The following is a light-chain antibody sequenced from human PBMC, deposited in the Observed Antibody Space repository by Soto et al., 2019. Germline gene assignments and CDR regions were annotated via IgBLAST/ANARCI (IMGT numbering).Light chain of an antibody. Sequence: DIPMPQSPSSRSASAEDSVIITCRASQSISNHLNWYQQKPGKAPKLLIFAASSLQSGVPSRFSGSGSGPDFTLTISSLQPEDCATYYCQQSYSSPPTFGQGTKVDIK. CDR3: QQSYSSPPT. J-gene: IGKJ1*01. V-gene: IGKV1-39*01. CDR1: QSISNH. CDR2: AAS.